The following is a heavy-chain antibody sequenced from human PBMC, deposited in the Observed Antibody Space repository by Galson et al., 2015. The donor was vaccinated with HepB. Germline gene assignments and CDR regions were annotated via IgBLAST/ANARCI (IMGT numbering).Heavy chain of an antibody. CDR1: GYIFTNYW. D-gene: IGHD6-19*01. CDR2: IYPGDSDT. Sequence: QSGAEVKKPGESLKISCKGSGYIFTNYWIGWVRQMPGKGLEWMGIIYPGDSDTRYSPSFQGQVTISADKTISTAYLQWSSLKASDSAMYYCARQIPSGWAYYYYGMDVWGQGTTVTVSS. V-gene: IGHV5-51*01. CDR3: ARQIPSGWAYYYYGMDV. J-gene: IGHJ6*02.